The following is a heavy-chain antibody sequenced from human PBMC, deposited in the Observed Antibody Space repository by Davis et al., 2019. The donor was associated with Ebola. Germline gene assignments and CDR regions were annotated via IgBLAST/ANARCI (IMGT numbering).Heavy chain of an antibody. CDR2: INHSGST. Sequence: SETLSLTCAVYGGSFSGYYWSWIRQPPGKGLEWIGEINHSGSTNYNPSLKSRVTISVDTSKNQFSLKLSSVTAADTAVYYCARGRESSSWYPYYYYGMDVWGQGTTVTVSS. J-gene: IGHJ6*02. CDR3: ARGRESSSWYPYYYYGMDV. D-gene: IGHD6-13*01. V-gene: IGHV4-34*01. CDR1: GGSFSGYY.